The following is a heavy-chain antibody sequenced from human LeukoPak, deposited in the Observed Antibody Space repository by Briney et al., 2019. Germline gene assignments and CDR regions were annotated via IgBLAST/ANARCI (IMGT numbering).Heavy chain of an antibody. CDR3: ARGIAVAPIDFDY. V-gene: IGHV4-59*08. Sequence: PSETLSLTCTVSGGSISSYYWSWIRQPPGKGLEWIGYIYYSGSTNYNPSLKSRVTISVDTSKNQFSLKLSSVTAADTAVYYCARGIAVAPIDFDYWGQGTLVTVSP. J-gene: IGHJ4*02. CDR2: IYYSGST. D-gene: IGHD6-19*01. CDR1: GGSISSYY.